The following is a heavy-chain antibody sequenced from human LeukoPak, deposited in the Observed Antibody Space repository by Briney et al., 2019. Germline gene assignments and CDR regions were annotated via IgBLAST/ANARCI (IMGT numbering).Heavy chain of an antibody. J-gene: IGHJ4*02. CDR3: AARISTVTTYPFDY. CDR1: GGSISSGGYS. V-gene: IGHV4-30-2*01. CDR2: IYHSGST. Sequence: SETLSLTCAVSGGSISSGGYSWSWIQQPPGKGLEWIGYIYHSGSTYYNPSLKSRVTISVDRSKNQFSLKLSSVTAADTAVYYCAARISTVTTYPFDYWGQGTLATVSS. D-gene: IGHD4-17*01.